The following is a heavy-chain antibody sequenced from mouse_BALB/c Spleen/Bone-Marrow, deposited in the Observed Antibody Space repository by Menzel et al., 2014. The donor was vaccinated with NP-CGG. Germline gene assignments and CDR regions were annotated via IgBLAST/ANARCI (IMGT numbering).Heavy chain of an antibody. V-gene: IGHV1-81*01. CDR3: TTGTNY. CDR2: IYPGSGST. D-gene: IGHD1-3*01. J-gene: IGHJ2*01. CDR1: GYTFTDYV. Sequence: QVQLQQSGPELVKPGASVKMSCKASGYTFTDYVISWVKQRTGQGLEWIGEIYPGSGSTYYNEKFKGKATLTTDKSSNTAYMQISSLTSEDSAVYFCTTGTNYWGQGTTL.